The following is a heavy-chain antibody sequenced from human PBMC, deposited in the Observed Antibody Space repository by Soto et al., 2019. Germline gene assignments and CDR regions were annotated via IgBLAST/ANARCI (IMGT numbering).Heavy chain of an antibody. Sequence: GGSLRLSCAASGFTFDDYAMHWVRQAPGKGLEWVSGISWNSGSIGYADSVKGRFTISRDNAKNSLYLQMNSLRAEDTALYYCAKDVVRGPYPNWFDPWGQGTLVTVSS. J-gene: IGHJ5*02. CDR2: ISWNSGSI. CDR3: AKDVVRGPYPNWFDP. V-gene: IGHV3-9*01. D-gene: IGHD4-17*01. CDR1: GFTFDDYA.